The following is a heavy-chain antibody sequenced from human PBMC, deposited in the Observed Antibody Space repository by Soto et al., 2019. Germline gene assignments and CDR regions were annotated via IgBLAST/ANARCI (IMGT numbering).Heavy chain of an antibody. Sequence: PSETLSLTCAVYGGSFSGYYSSRNRQPPGKGLEWIGEINHSGSTNYNPSLKSRVTISVDTSKNQFSLKLSSVTAADTAVYYCARGGIVVVPAARRLDYWGQGTLVTVSS. CDR3: ARGGIVVVPAARRLDY. V-gene: IGHV4-34*01. D-gene: IGHD2-2*01. J-gene: IGHJ4*02. CDR1: GGSFSGYY. CDR2: INHSGST.